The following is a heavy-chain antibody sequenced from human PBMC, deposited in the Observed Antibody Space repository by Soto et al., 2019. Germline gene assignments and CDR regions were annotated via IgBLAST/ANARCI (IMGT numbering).Heavy chain of an antibody. D-gene: IGHD3-10*01. CDR1: GFTFSSDG. V-gene: IGHV3-30*18. CDR3: AKVASGSRYMDV. Sequence: QVQLVESGGGVVQPGRSLRLSCEASGFTFSSDGMHWVRQAPGKGLEWVALISFEGSDKYYADSVKGRFTISRDNSKNTMYLQMNSLRAEDTAVYYGAKVASGSRYMDVWGKGTTVTVSS. J-gene: IGHJ6*03. CDR2: ISFEGSDK.